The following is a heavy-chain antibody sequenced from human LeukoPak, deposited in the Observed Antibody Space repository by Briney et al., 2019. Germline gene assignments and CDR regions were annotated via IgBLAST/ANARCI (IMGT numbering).Heavy chain of an antibody. CDR1: GGSISSSSYY. CDR2: IYYSGST. V-gene: IGHV4-39*01. D-gene: IGHD3-10*02. J-gene: IGHJ6*04. Sequence: SETLSLTCTVSGGSISSSSYYWGWIRQPPGNGLEWIGSIYYSGSTDYNPSLKSRFTISRDNAKNSLYLQMYSLRAEDTADYYCAELGITIIGGVWGKGTMVTISS. CDR3: AELGITIIGGV.